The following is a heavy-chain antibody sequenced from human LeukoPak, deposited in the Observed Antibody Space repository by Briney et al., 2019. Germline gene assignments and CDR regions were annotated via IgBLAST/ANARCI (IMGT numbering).Heavy chain of an antibody. J-gene: IGHJ5*02. CDR1: GGSISSGGYY. V-gene: IGHV4-31*03. CDR2: IYYSGST. CDR3: ARDQATFWFDP. D-gene: IGHD5-12*01. Sequence: PSETLSLTCTVSGGSISSGGYYWNWIRQHPGKGLEWIGYIYYSGSTYYNPSLKSRVTISVDTSKNQFSLKLSSVTAADTAVYYCARDQATFWFDPWGQGTLVTVSS.